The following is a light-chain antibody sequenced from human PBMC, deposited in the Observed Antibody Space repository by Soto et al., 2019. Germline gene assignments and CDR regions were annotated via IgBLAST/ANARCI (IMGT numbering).Light chain of an antibody. J-gene: IGLJ2*01. V-gene: IGLV1-40*01. CDR3: KSYASSLSRPV. Sequence: QSVLTQPASVSGAPGQRVTISCTGGSSNIGAGYDVHWYQHHPGTAPKLLMYAIYNRPSGVPDRFSGSKSGTSASLAITGLQTEDEADYYCKSYASSLSRPVFGGGTKLTVL. CDR1: SSNIGAGYD. CDR2: AIY.